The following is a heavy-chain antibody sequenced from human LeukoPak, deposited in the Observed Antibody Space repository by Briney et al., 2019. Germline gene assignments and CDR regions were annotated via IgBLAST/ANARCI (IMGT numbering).Heavy chain of an antibody. D-gene: IGHD3-10*01. J-gene: IGHJ3*02. V-gene: IGHV3-66*03. Sequence: GGSLRLSCTVSGFSVSDNSMSWVRQAPGKGLEWVSFIYSGTTHYSDSVKGRFTISRDNSKNTLYLQMNSLRPEDTALYYCAKEGDYYGSGSHRDAFDMWGQGTMVTVSS. CDR1: GFSVSDNS. CDR2: IYSGTT. CDR3: AKEGDYYGSGSHRDAFDM.